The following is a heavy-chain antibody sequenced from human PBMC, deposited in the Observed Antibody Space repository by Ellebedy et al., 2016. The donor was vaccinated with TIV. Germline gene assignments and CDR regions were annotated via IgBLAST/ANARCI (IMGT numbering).Heavy chain of an antibody. V-gene: IGHV3-21*01. J-gene: IGHJ4*02. CDR1: GFTFQTHT. CDR3: VTNRGEGGLLSFFDF. Sequence: PGGSLRLSCEASGFTFQTHTMNWVRQAPGKGLEWISSISGNLQYVNYTDSVKGRFTISRDNGKNSLSLQMDSLRAEAAAMYFCVTNRGEGGLLSFFDFWGRGTQVTVSP. CDR2: ISGNLQYV. D-gene: IGHD2/OR15-2a*01.